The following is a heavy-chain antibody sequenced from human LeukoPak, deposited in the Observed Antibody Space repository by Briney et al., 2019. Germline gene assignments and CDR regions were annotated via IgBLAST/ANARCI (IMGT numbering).Heavy chain of an antibody. D-gene: IGHD3-9*01. CDR1: GFTFSSYA. J-gene: IGHJ4*02. CDR2: ISGSGGST. CDR3: ASYDILTGRPLDY. Sequence: GGSLRLSCAASGFTFSSYAMSWVRQAPGKGLEWVSAISGSGGSTYYADSVKGRFTISRDNSKNTLYLQMNSLRAEDTAVYYCASYDILTGRPLDYWGQGTLVSVSS. V-gene: IGHV3-23*01.